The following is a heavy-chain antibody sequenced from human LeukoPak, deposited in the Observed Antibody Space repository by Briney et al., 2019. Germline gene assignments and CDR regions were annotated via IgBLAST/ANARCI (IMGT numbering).Heavy chain of an antibody. Sequence: ASVKVSCKASGYTFTGYYMHWVRQAPGQGLEWMGRINPNSGGTNYAQKFQGRVTMTRDTSISTAYMELSRLRSDDTAVYYCARVSYSGYDLNWFDPWGQGTLVTVSS. D-gene: IGHD5-12*01. CDR2: INPNSGGT. J-gene: IGHJ5*02. CDR1: GYTFTGYY. V-gene: IGHV1-2*02. CDR3: ARVSYSGYDLNWFDP.